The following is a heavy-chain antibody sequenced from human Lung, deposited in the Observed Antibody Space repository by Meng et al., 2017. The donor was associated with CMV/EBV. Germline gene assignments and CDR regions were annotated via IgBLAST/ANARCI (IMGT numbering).Heavy chain of an antibody. J-gene: IGHJ5*02. CDR1: GFTFSSYA. V-gene: IGHV3-30-3*01. CDR2: ISYDGSNK. Sequence: QVQVVEAGGGVVQPGRSLGLSCGASGFTFSSYAMHWVRQAPGKGLEWVAVISYDGSNKYYADSVKGRFTISRDNSKNTLYLQMNSLRAEDTAVYYCARDDSSSWGQGTLVTVSS. CDR3: ARDDSSS. D-gene: IGHD3-22*01.